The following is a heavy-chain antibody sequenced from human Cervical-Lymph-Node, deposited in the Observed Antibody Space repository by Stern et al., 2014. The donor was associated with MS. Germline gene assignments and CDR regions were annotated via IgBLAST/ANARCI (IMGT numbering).Heavy chain of an antibody. CDR1: GFTLRSYG. CDR3: AKDRLFCSGGGCYAMDV. D-gene: IGHD2-15*01. CDR2: ISNDGNEK. V-gene: IGHV3-30*18. Sequence: VQLVESGGGVVQPGRSLRLSFAASGFTLRSYGMHWVRQAPGKGLEWEAVISNDGNEKYSTDSVKGRFTISRDNSKNTLYLQMNSLRTEDTAVYYCAKDRLFCSGGGCYAMDVWGQGTTVTVSS. J-gene: IGHJ6*02.